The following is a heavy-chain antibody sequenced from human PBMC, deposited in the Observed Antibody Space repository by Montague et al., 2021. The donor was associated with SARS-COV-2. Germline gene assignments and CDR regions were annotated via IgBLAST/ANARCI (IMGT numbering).Heavy chain of an antibody. CDR2: INTDGTIT. CDR3: ATDRAVAPGYGFDP. D-gene: IGHD3-9*01. J-gene: IGHJ5*02. Sequence: YLRLSCAASGFTFSSHWMHWVRQLPGKGLLWVSRINTDGTITNYADSVKGRFTISRDNAKNSMYLRMNSLRVEDTAVYYCATDRAVAPGYGFDPWGQGTLVTVSS. CDR1: GFTFSSHW. V-gene: IGHV3-74*01.